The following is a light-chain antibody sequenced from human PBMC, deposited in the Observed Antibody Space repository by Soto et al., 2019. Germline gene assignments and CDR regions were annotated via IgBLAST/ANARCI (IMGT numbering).Light chain of an antibody. CDR2: RNG. CDR1: SSNIGTYY. CDR3: CSYASSSSYV. Sequence: QSVLTQPPSASGTPGQRVTISCSGSSSNIGTYYVDWYQQLPGTAPKLLIHRNGQRPSGVPDRFSGSKSGTSASLAISGLRSEDEADYYCCSYASSSSYVFGTGTKLTVL. J-gene: IGLJ1*01. V-gene: IGLV1-47*01.